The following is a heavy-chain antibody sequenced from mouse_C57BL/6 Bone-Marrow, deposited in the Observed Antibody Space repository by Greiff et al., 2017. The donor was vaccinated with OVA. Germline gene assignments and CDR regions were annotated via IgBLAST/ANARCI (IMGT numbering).Heavy chain of an antibody. CDR2: IYPGNSDT. V-gene: IGHV1-5*01. CDR1: GYTFTSYW. Sequence: DVQLQESGTVLARPGASVKMSCKTSGYTFTSYWMHWVKQRPGQGLEWIGAIYPGNSDTSYNQKFKGKAKLTAVTSASTAYMELSSLTNEDSAVYYCTRGESYGSSYCWYFDVWGTGTTVTVSS. D-gene: IGHD1-1*01. CDR3: TRGESYGSSYCWYFDV. J-gene: IGHJ1*03.